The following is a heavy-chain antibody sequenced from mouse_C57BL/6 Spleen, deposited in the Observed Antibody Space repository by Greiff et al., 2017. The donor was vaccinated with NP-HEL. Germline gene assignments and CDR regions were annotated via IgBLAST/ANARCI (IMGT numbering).Heavy chain of an antibody. V-gene: IGHV5-17*01. D-gene: IGHD1-1*01. Sequence: EVKLMESGGGLVKPGGSLKLSCAASGFTFSDYGMHWVRQAPEKGLEWVAYISSGSSTIYYADTVKGRFTISRDNAKNTLFLQLTSLRSEDTAMYYCASPSGYYGPLFAYWGQGTLVTVSA. CDR1: GFTFSDYG. CDR2: ISSGSSTI. J-gene: IGHJ3*01. CDR3: ASPSGYYGPLFAY.